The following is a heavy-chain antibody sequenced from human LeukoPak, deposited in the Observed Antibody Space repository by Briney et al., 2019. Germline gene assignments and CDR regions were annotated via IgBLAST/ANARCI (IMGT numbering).Heavy chain of an antibody. D-gene: IGHD6-13*01. CDR3: AYNGQLAPFDY. J-gene: IGHJ4*02. CDR2: IYYSGST. Sequence: PSETLSLTCTVSGGSISSSSYYWGWIRQPPGKGLEWIGSIYYSGSTYYNPSLKSRVTISVDTSKNQFSLKLSSVTAADTAVYYCAYNGQLAPFDYWGQGTLVTVSS. V-gene: IGHV4-39*07. CDR1: GGSISSSSYY.